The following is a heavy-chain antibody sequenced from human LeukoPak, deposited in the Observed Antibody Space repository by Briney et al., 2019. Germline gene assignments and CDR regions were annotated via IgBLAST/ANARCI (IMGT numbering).Heavy chain of an antibody. CDR3: ARGSYGSGELNWFDP. CDR2: IGTAGDT. V-gene: IGHV3-13*01. D-gene: IGHD3-10*01. J-gene: IGHJ5*02. Sequence: GGSLRLSCAASGFTFSSYDMHWVRQATGKGLEWVSAIGTAGDTYYPGSAKGRFTISRENAKNSLYLQMNSLRAGDTAVYYCARGSYGSGELNWFDPWGQGTLVTVSS. CDR1: GFTFSSYD.